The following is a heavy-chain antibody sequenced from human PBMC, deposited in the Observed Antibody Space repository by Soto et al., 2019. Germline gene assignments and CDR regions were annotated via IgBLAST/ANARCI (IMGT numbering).Heavy chain of an antibody. Sequence: EASLKVACKASGYTLTGYYVHWVRQAPGQGLEWMGWINPNSGGTNYAQKFQGWVTMTRDTSISTAYMELSRLRSDDTAVYYCARGSIAARLFDYWGQGTLVTVSS. CDR2: INPNSGGT. J-gene: IGHJ4*02. CDR1: GYTLTGYY. CDR3: ARGSIAARLFDY. D-gene: IGHD6-6*01. V-gene: IGHV1-2*04.